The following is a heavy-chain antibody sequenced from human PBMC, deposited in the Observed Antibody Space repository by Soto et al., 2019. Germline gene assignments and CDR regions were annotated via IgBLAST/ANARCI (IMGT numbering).Heavy chain of an antibody. CDR3: TRVRLTIFGVVIIRDAFDI. V-gene: IGHV3-49*03. D-gene: IGHD3-3*01. CDR1: GFTFGDYA. Sequence: GGSLRLSCTASGFTFGDYAMSWFRQAPGKGLEWVGFIRSKAYGGTTEYAASVKGRFTISRDDSKSIAYLQMNSLKTEDTAVYYCTRVRLTIFGVVIIRDAFDIWGQGTMVTVSS. J-gene: IGHJ3*02. CDR2: IRSKAYGGTT.